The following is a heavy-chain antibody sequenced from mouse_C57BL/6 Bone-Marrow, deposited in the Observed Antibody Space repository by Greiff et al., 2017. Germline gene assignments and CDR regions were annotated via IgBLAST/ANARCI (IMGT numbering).Heavy chain of an antibody. V-gene: IGHV1-54*01. J-gene: IGHJ3*01. CDR3: ARCPWFAY. Sequence: QVQLQQSGAELVRPGTSVKVSCKASGYAFTNYLIEWVKQRPGQGLEWIGVINPGSGGTNYNEKFKGKATLTADKTSSTAYMQLSSLTSEDSAVYFCARCPWFAYWGKGTLVTVSA. CDR1: GYAFTNYL. CDR2: INPGSGGT.